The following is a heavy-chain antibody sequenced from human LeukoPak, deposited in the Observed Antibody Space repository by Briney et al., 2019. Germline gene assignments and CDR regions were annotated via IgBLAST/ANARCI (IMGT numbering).Heavy chain of an antibody. CDR2: ISGSGGST. Sequence: GGSLRLSCAASGFTFSSYAMSWVRQAPGKGLEWVSAISGSGGSTYYADSVKGRFTISRDNSKNTLYLQMNSLRAVDTAVYYCAKTPAYLGTPLCDYWGQGTLVTVSS. J-gene: IGHJ4*02. CDR3: AKTPAYLGTPLCDY. V-gene: IGHV3-23*01. CDR1: GFTFSSYA. D-gene: IGHD1/OR15-1a*01.